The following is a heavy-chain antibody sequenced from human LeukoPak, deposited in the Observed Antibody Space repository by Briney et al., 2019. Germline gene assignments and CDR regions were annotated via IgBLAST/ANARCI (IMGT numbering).Heavy chain of an antibody. J-gene: IGHJ4*02. D-gene: IGHD1-26*01. V-gene: IGHV1-2*02. CDR2: IDLNSGAT. CDR1: VYTFTDYY. Sequence: GASVKVSCKASVYTFTDYYIHWVRQAPGQGLEGVAWIDLNSGATNYAQKFQGRITMTRDTSISTAYMELSSLRSEDTAVYYCARRYLRHSGPLYFGYWGQGTLVTVSS. CDR3: ARRYLRHSGPLYFGY.